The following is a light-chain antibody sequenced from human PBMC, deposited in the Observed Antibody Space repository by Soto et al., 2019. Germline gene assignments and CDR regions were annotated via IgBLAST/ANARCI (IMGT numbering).Light chain of an antibody. CDR2: QAS. J-gene: IGKJ5*01. CDR3: QQYGDYSPIT. V-gene: IGKV1-5*03. Sequence: DIQMTQSPSTLSASVGDSVTITCRASQSISNWLAWYQQKPGKAPKLLIYQASSLESGVPSRFSGSASGTEFTLTITSLQPDDFATYYSQQYGDYSPITFGQGTRLQIK. CDR1: QSISNW.